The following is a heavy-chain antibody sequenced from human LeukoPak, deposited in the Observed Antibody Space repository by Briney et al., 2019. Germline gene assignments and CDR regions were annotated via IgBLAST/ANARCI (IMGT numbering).Heavy chain of an antibody. CDR2: ISGSGDST. V-gene: IGHV3-23*01. J-gene: IGHJ4*02. Sequence: GGSLRLSCAASGFTFSNYGMSWVRQAPGKGLEWVSSISGSGDSTYYADSVKGRFTISRDNSKNTLYLQMNSLRAEDTAVYYCAKDRGIISDYWGQGTLVTVSS. D-gene: IGHD3-10*01. CDR1: GFTFSNYG. CDR3: AKDRGIISDY.